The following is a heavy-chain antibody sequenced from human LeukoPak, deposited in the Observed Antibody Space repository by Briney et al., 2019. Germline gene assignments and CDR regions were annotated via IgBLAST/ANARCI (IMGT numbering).Heavy chain of an antibody. CDR3: ASIPGYSSGWYLDY. V-gene: IGHV4-59*01. CDR2: IYYGGST. Sequence: SETLSLTCTVSGGSISSYYWSWIRQPPGKGLEWIGYIYYGGSTNYNPSLKSRVTISVDTSKNQFSLKLSSVTAADTAVYYCASIPGYSSGWYLDYWGQGTLVTVSS. D-gene: IGHD6-19*01. CDR1: GGSISSYY. J-gene: IGHJ4*02.